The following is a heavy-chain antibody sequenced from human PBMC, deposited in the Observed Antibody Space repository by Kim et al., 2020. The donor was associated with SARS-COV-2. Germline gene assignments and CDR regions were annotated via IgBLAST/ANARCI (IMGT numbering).Heavy chain of an antibody. CDR3: ARDPPRRITILGVIRECGRDV. CDR2: ISSSGSTI. CDR1: GFTFSDYY. V-gene: IGHV3-11*01. Sequence: GGSLRLSCSASGFTFSDYYMNWVRRAPGKGLEWVSYISSSGSTIYYADSVKGRFTISRDNAKNSLYLQMNSLRAEDTAVYYCARDPPRRITILGVIRECGRDVWGQGTTVTVSS. D-gene: IGHD3-3*01. J-gene: IGHJ6*02.